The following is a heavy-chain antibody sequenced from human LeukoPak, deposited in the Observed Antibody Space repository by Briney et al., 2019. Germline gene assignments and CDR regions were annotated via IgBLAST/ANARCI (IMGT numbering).Heavy chain of an antibody. J-gene: IGHJ6*02. Sequence: VKVSCKASGYTFTGYYMHWVRQAAGQGLEWMGWIKPNSGGTNYVQKFQGRVTMTRDTSISTAYMELSRLRSDDTAVYYCARGDAPTDEDIVVVVAATQGYYYYGMDVWGQGTTVTVSS. D-gene: IGHD2-15*01. CDR2: IKPNSGGT. V-gene: IGHV1-2*02. CDR3: ARGDAPTDEDIVVVVAATQGYYYYGMDV. CDR1: GYTFTGYY.